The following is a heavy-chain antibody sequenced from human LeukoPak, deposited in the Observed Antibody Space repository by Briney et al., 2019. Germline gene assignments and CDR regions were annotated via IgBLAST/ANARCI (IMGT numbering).Heavy chain of an antibody. V-gene: IGHV3-30*18. CDR3: TKGNSGYYSPFDY. Sequence: GGSLRLSCAASGFTFSSYGMHWVRQAPGKGLEWVAVISYDGSNKYYADSVKGRFTISRDNAKKSLYLQMNSLRAEDTALYYCTKGNSGYYSPFDYWGQGTLVTVSS. D-gene: IGHD3-22*01. CDR1: GFTFSSYG. J-gene: IGHJ4*02. CDR2: ISYDGSNK.